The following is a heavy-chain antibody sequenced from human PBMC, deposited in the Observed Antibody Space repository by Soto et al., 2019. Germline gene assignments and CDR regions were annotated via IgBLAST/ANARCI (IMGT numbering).Heavy chain of an antibody. CDR3: ARGRKSPGGVYYFDY. CDR1: GFTVSSNY. Sequence: PGGSLRLSCAASGFTVSSNYMSWVRQAPGKGLEWVSVIYSGGSTHYADSVKGRFTISRDNSKNTLYLQMNSLRAEDTAVYYCARGRKSPGGVYYFDYSSQGTLVTVSS. J-gene: IGHJ4*02. D-gene: IGHD1-26*01. V-gene: IGHV3-53*01. CDR2: IYSGGST.